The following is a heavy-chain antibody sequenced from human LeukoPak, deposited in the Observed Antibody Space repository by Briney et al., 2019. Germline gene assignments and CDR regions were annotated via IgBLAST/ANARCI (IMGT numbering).Heavy chain of an antibody. CDR3: ARVFLGPLRENWFDP. CDR1: GGSISSGGYY. CDR2: IYYSAST. Sequence: SQTLSLTCTVSGGSISSGGYYWSWIRQHPGKGLEWIVYIYYSASTYYNPSLKSPVTISVATSKNQFSLKLSSVTAADTAVYHCARVFLGPLRENWFDPWGQGTLVTVSS. J-gene: IGHJ5*02. D-gene: IGHD3-3*01. V-gene: IGHV4-31*01.